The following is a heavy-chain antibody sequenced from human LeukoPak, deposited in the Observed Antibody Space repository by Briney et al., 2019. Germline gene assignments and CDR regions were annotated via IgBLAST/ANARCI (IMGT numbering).Heavy chain of an antibody. V-gene: IGHV3-30*02. Sequence: PGGSLRLSCAASGFTFSSYGMHWVRQAPGKGLEWVAFIRYDGSNKYYADSVKGRFTISRDNSKNTLYLQMNSLRAEDTAVYYCAKELVYDFWSGYPPDYYYYYMDVWGKGTTVTVSS. CDR1: GFTFSSYG. CDR2: IRYDGSNK. D-gene: IGHD3-3*01. J-gene: IGHJ6*03. CDR3: AKELVYDFWSGYPPDYYYYYMDV.